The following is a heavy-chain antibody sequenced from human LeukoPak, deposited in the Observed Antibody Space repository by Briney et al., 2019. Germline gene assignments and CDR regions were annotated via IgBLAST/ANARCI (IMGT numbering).Heavy chain of an antibody. CDR1: GGSISSSSYY. J-gene: IGHJ3*02. CDR2: IYYSGST. Sequence: SETLSLTCTVSGGSISSSSYYWGWIRQPPGKGLEWIGSIYYSGSTYYNPSLKSRVTISVDTSKNQFSLKLSSVTAADTAVYYCARDIDGMDAFDIWGQGTMVTVSS. D-gene: IGHD3-16*02. CDR3: ARDIDGMDAFDI. V-gene: IGHV4-39*07.